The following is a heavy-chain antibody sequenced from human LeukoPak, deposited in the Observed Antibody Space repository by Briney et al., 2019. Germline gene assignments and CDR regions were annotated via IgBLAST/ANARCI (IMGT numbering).Heavy chain of an antibody. CDR3: AKYWCGPDTGQCIVVVPAAYFDY. J-gene: IGHJ4*02. D-gene: IGHD2-2*01. V-gene: IGHV3-23*01. CDR1: GFTFSSYA. Sequence: GGSLRLSCAASGFTFSSYAMSWDRQAPGKGLEWVSAISGSGGSTYYADSVKGRFTISRDNSKNTLYLQMNSLRAEDTAVYYCAKYWCGPDTGQCIVVVPAAYFDYWGQGTLVTVSS. CDR2: ISGSGGST.